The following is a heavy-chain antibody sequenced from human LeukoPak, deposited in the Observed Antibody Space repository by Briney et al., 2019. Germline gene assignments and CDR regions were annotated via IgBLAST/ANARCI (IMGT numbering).Heavy chain of an antibody. V-gene: IGHV4-34*01. J-gene: IGHJ4*02. D-gene: IGHD3/OR15-3a*01. CDR3: ASRGTGVTFDY. Sequence: SETLSLTCAVYGGSFSGYYWSWIRLPPGKGLEWIGEINHSGSTNYNPSLKSRVTISVDTSKNQFSLKLSSVTAADTAVYYCASRGTGVTFDYWGQGTLVTVSS. CDR2: INHSGST. CDR1: GGSFSGYY.